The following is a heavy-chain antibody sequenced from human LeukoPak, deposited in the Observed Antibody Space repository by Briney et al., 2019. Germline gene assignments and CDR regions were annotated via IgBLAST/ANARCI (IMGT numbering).Heavy chain of an antibody. J-gene: IGHJ3*02. CDR2: ISSGGSTI. Sequence: GGSLRLSCAASGFSFRSYEMNWVRQAPGKGLQWVSYISSGGSTIYYADSVKGRFTISRDNAKNPLYLQMNSLRAEDTAVYYCARHWSGTVGATGAFDIWGQGTMVTVSS. CDR1: GFSFRSYE. V-gene: IGHV3-48*03. D-gene: IGHD1-26*01. CDR3: ARHWSGTVGATGAFDI.